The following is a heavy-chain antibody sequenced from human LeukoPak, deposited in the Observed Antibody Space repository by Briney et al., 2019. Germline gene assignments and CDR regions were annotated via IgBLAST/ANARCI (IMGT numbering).Heavy chain of an antibody. CDR3: AREGREYAAWGYSSYKGAFDI. CDR2: ISAYNGNT. V-gene: IGHV1-18*01. CDR1: GYTFTSYG. J-gene: IGHJ3*02. Sequence: GASVKVSCKASGYTFTSYGISWVRQAPGQGLEWMGWISAYNGNTNYAQKLQGRVTMTTDTSTSTAYMELSSLRSEDTAVYYCAREGREYAAWGYSSYKGAFDIWGQGTMVTVSS. D-gene: IGHD6-19*01.